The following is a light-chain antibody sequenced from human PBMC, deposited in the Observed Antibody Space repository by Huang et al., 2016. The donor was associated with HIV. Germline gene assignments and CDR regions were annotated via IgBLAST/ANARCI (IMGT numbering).Light chain of an antibody. V-gene: IGKV3-11*01. CDR2: DAS. CDR3: QQRSNWPRT. CDR1: QSFSSY. Sequence: EIVLTQSPATLSLSPGERATLSCRASQSFSSYLAWYQQKPGQAPRLLIYDASNRATGIPARFSGSGSGTDFTLTINSLEPEDFAVYYCQQRSNWPRTFGQGTKVEIK. J-gene: IGKJ1*01.